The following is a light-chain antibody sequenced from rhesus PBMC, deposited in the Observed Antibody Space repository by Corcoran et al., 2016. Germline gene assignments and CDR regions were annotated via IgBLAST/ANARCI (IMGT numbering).Light chain of an antibody. J-gene: IGKJ1*01. Sequence: DIVMIQTPLSLPVTLGEPASISCRSSQSLVYSDGKTYLYWYLQKPGQSPPLLFYLVSKRASGVPDKLSGIGSGTDFTLESSGVEAVDVGVYYGMHALRSPWTFGQGTKVEIK. CDR1: QSLVYSDGKTY. CDR3: MHALRSPWT. V-gene: IGKV2-82*03. CDR2: LVS.